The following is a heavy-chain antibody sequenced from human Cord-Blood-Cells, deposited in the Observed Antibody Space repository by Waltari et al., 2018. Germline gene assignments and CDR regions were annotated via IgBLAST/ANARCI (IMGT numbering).Heavy chain of an antibody. CDR1: GGSFSGYY. Sequence: QVQLQQWGAGLLKPSETLSLTCAVYGGSFSGYYWSWIRQPPGKGLEWIGEINHSGSTNYIPSLKSRVTISVDTSKNQFSLKLSSVTAADTAVYYCARGPGGIAVAGTPSWGQGTLVTVSS. CDR3: ARGPGGIAVAGTPS. CDR2: INHSGST. D-gene: IGHD6-19*01. J-gene: IGHJ4*02. V-gene: IGHV4-34*01.